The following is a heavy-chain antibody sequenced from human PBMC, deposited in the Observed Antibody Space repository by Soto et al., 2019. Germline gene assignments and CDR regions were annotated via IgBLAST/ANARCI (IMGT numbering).Heavy chain of an antibody. Sequence: QLQLQESGPGLVKPSETLSLTCTVSGGSISSSSYYWGWIRQPPGKGLEWIGRIYYSGSTYYNPSLTSRVTLSVDTSNNRLSLQLSSVTAEHTAVYYCARLKLRDRCTPAYCGQGTLVTVSS. CDR2: IYYSGST. V-gene: IGHV4-39*01. CDR3: ARLKLRDRCTPAY. J-gene: IGHJ4*02. CDR1: GGSISSSSYY. D-gene: IGHD2-15*01.